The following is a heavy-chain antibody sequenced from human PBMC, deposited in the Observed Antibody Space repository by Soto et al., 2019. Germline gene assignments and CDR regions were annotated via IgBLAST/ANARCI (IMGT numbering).Heavy chain of an antibody. Sequence: EVQLLDSGGGWVQPGGSLRLSCVASGFVFSDYAMSWVRQAPGKGLEWVSAISAGGSDTYYADSVKGRFTVSRVNSESTLYLQMNTLRAEDTAMYYCASVPIWCGSSSCYTEGFDSWGQGTLVTVSS. CDR1: GFVFSDYA. V-gene: IGHV3-23*01. D-gene: IGHD2-2*01. CDR2: ISAGGSDT. J-gene: IGHJ4*02. CDR3: ASVPIWCGSSSCYTEGFDS.